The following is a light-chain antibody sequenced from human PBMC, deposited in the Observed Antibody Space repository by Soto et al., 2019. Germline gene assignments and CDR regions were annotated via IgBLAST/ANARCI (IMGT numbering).Light chain of an antibody. CDR2: GAF. Sequence: EIVMTQSPATLSVSPGERATLSCRASQSVSSNLAWYQQKPGQAPRLLIYGAFTRTTGIPVRFSGSGSGTEFPLTIGSLQSEDFAVYYCQQYKNWPPLSFGGGTKVEIK. V-gene: IGKV3-15*01. J-gene: IGKJ4*01. CDR1: QSVSSN. CDR3: QQYKNWPPLS.